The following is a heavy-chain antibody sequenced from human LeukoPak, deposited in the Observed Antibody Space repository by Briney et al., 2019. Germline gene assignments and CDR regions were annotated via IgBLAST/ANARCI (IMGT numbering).Heavy chain of an antibody. Sequence: SETLSLTCAVSGYSISSGYYWGWIRQPPGKGLEWIGSIYHSGSTYYNPSLKSRVTISVDTSKSQFSLKLSSVTAADTAVYYCARYYSNYRYFDYWGQGTLVTVSS. CDR1: GYSISSGYY. CDR3: ARYYSNYRYFDY. J-gene: IGHJ4*02. V-gene: IGHV4-38-2*01. D-gene: IGHD4-11*01. CDR2: IYHSGST.